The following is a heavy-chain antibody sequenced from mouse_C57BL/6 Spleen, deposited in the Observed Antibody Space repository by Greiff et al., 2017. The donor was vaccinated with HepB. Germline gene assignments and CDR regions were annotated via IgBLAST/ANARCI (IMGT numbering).Heavy chain of an antibody. CDR3: TRGSSYYFDY. J-gene: IGHJ2*01. V-gene: IGHV1-15*01. CDR1: GYTFTDYE. D-gene: IGHD1-1*01. CDR2: IDPETGGT. Sequence: QLKESGAELVRPGASVTLSCKASGYTFTDYEMHWVKQTPVHGLEWIGAIDPETGGTAYNQKFKGKAILTADKSSSTAYMELRSLTSEDSAVYYCTRGSSYYFDYWGQGTTLTVSS.